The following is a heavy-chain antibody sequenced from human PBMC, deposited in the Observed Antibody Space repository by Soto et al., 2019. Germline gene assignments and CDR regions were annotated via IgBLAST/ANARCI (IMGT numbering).Heavy chain of an antibody. Sequence: ASVKVSCRASGYTFHNHGISWVRKAHGQGLEWLGWISGLDGKTKYAQRLQGRVTMTADTATSTAYMELRSLRSDDTAVYYCARDGSLMFGVAALDVWGQGTTVTVSS. CDR1: GYTFHNHG. V-gene: IGHV1-18*04. J-gene: IGHJ6*02. CDR2: ISGLDGKT. CDR3: ARDGSLMFGVAALDV. D-gene: IGHD3-3*01.